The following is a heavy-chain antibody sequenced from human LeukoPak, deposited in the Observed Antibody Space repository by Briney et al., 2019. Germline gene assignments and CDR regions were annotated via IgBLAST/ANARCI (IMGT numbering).Heavy chain of an antibody. CDR1: GLTLSSCA. CDR3: ARPNITSYYDSRGYDAFDV. V-gene: IGHV3-23*01. Sequence: GGSLRLSCAASGLTLSSCAMSWVRQAPGKGLEWVSSISISGDTYYADSVKGRFTISRDNSKNTLYLQMNSLRAEDTAMYYWARPNITSYYDSRGYDAFDVWGQGTMVTVSS. D-gene: IGHD3-22*01. CDR2: ISISGDT. J-gene: IGHJ3*01.